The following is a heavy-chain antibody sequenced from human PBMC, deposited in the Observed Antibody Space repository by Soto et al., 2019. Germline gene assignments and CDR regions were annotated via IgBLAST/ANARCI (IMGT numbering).Heavy chain of an antibody. D-gene: IGHD1-7*01. CDR3: AIDGVSSTEYTCNYGNYFYY. V-gene: IGHV3-30-3*01. J-gene: IGHJ4*02. CDR1: GVTYSTYT. Sequence: HPGGSLRLSCAASGVTYSTYTMHWVRQAPGKGLEWVAVISYDGNNKFYADSVKGRFTISRDSTKQTLYLQMNSLRPDDTAMYYYAIDGVSSTEYTCNYGNYFYYWGQRALVTVSS. CDR2: ISYDGNNK.